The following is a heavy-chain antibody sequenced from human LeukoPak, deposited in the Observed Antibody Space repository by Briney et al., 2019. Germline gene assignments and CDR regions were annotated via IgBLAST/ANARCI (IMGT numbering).Heavy chain of an antibody. J-gene: IGHJ3*02. CDR2: ISSSSSTI. Sequence: PGGSLRLSCAASGFTFSSYAMHWVRQAPGKGLEWVSYISSSSSTIYYADSVKGRFTISRDNAKNSLYLQMNSLRAEDTAVYYCARDRETYYDILTGYRFKNDAFDIWGQGTMVTVSS. CDR3: ARDRETYYDILTGYRFKNDAFDI. V-gene: IGHV3-48*04. CDR1: GFTFSSYA. D-gene: IGHD3-9*01.